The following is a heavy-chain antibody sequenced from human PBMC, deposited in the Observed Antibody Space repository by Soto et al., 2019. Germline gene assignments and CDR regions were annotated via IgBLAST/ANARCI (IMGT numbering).Heavy chain of an antibody. CDR2: IIPIFGTA. Sequence: QVQLVQSGAEVKKPGSSVKVSCKASGGTFSSYAISWVRQAPGQGLEWMGGIIPIFGTANYAQKFQGRVTITADESTSTADMELSSLRSEDTAVYYCARGAAADHYYYYGMDVWGQGTTVTVSS. CDR1: GGTFSSYA. CDR3: ARGAAADHYYYYGMDV. D-gene: IGHD6-13*01. V-gene: IGHV1-69*01. J-gene: IGHJ6*02.